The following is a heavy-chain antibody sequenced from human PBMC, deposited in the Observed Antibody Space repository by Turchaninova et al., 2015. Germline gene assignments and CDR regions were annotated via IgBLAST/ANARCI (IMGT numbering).Heavy chain of an antibody. Sequence: EVQLLESGGGLVQPGGSLRLSCAASGFTFNSYAMSWGRQAPGKGVVGGSAIRGSGGTTXXADXXXGRXXISRXNSKNXXYLXXXSLRAEDXXXYYCNLIWSXPEPXXWGQGTLVTXSS. J-gene: IGHJ5*02. V-gene: IGHV3-23*01. CDR2: IRGSGGTT. CDR3: NLIWSXPEPXX. CDR1: GFTFNSYA. D-gene: IGHD3-3*01.